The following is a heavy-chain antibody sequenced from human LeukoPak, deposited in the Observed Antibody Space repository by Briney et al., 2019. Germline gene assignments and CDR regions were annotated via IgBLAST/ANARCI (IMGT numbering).Heavy chain of an antibody. D-gene: IGHD6-13*01. CDR2: ISSSSAYI. J-gene: IGHJ4*02. CDR3: AGAGTNDY. Sequence: GGSLRLSCAASGFTFSSYAMSWVRQAPGKGLEWVSSISSSSAYIYYADSVKGRFTISRDNAKNSVYLQMNSLRAEDTGVYYCAGAGTNDYWGQGTLVTVSS. CDR1: GFTFSSYA. V-gene: IGHV3-21*01.